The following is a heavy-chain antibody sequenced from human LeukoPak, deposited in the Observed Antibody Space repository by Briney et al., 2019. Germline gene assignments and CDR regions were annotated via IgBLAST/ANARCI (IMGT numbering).Heavy chain of an antibody. J-gene: IGHJ4*02. V-gene: IGHV3-23*01. CDR1: GFTFSDYY. D-gene: IGHD2-21*02. Sequence: GGSLRLSCAASGFTFSDYYMSWIRQAPGKGLEWVSGISGSGGSTYHADSVKGRFTISRDNAKNTLYLHINSLRGEDTAIYYCAAGVILVTAFDYWGQGTRVTVSS. CDR3: AAGVILVTAFDY. CDR2: ISGSGGST.